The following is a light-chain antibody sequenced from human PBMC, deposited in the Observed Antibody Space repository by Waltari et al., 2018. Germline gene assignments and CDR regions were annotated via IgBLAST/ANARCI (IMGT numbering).Light chain of an antibody. Sequence: DIVMTQSPLSLPVTPGEPASISCRSSQSLLHSNGYTYLDWYQQKPGQSPQLLIYLASNRASGVPDRFSGSGSGTDFTLKISRVEAEDVGVYYCMQALQTPMYTFGQGTKLEIK. J-gene: IGKJ2*01. CDR2: LAS. CDR1: QSLLHSNGYTY. V-gene: IGKV2-28*01. CDR3: MQALQTPMYT.